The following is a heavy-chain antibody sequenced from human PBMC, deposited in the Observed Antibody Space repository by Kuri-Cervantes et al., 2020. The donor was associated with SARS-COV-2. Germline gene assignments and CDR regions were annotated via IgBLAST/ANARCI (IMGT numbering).Heavy chain of an antibody. CDR1: GFTFSSYA. CDR2: IYSGGSST. Sequence: GESLKISCAASGFTFSSYAMSWVRQAPGKGLEWVSVIYSGGSSTYYADFVKGRFTTSRDNSKNTLYLQMNSLRAEDTAVYYCAKDLGDYGMDVWGQGTTVTVSS. V-gene: IGHV3-23*03. J-gene: IGHJ6*02. CDR3: AKDLGDYGMDV. D-gene: IGHD3-16*01.